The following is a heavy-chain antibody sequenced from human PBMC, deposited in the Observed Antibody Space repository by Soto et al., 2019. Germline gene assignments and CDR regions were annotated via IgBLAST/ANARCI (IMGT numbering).Heavy chain of an antibody. V-gene: IGHV4-59*01. J-gene: IGHJ4*02. Sequence: SETLSLTCTVSGGSISSYYWSWIRQPPGKGLEWIGYIYYSGSTNYNPSLKSRVTISVDTSKNQFSLKVSSVTAADTAVYYCARRYGGNFDYSGQATLVTVSS. CDR3: ARRYGGNFDY. D-gene: IGHD1-26*01. CDR1: GGSISSYY. CDR2: IYYSGST.